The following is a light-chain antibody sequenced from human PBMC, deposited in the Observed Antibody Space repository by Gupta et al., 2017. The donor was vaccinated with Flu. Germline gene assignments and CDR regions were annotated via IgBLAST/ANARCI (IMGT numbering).Light chain of an antibody. J-gene: IGKJ1*01. CDR2: GAS. V-gene: IGKV3-15*01. Sequence: PATRSGSPGERATLSCRASQSVSSNLAWYQQKPGQAPRLLIYGASTRATGIPGRFTGSGSGTEFTLTISSLQSEDFAVYYCQQYNNRPWTFGQGTKVEIK. CDR1: QSVSSN. CDR3: QQYNNRPWT.